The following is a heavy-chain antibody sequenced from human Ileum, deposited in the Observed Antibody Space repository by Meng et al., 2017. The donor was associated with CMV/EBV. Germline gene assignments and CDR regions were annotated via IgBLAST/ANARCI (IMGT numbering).Heavy chain of an antibody. V-gene: IGHV4-4*07. CDR2: INAGGST. CDR3: AREENTVDQFEY. CDR1: GCSISTYY. J-gene: IGHJ4*02. D-gene: IGHD4-23*01. Sequence: QWQWQEAGPGLGKHSETMSLTCAFSGCSISTYYGTWVRQPAGKGLEWIGRINAGGSTNDNPSLKSRVTMSVDTSKNQFSLKVTSVTAADTAVYYCAREENTVDQFEYWGQGTLVTVSS.